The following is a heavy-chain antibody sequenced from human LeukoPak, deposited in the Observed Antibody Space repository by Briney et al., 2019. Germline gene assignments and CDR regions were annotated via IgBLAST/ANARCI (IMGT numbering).Heavy chain of an antibody. J-gene: IGHJ4*02. V-gene: IGHV3-33*01. CDR1: GFTFSSYG. Sequence: PGGSLRLSCAASGFTFSSYGMHWVRQAPGKGLEWVAVVSYAGTNKYYADSVKGRFTISRDNSKNTLYLQMNSLRAEDTAVYYCARDISSRNFDLWGQGTLVIVSS. CDR2: VSYAGTNK. CDR3: ARDISSRNFDL.